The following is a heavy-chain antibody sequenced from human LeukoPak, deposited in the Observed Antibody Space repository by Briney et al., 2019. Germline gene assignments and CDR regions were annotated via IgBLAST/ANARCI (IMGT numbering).Heavy chain of an antibody. J-gene: IGHJ4*02. Sequence: GGSLRLSCAASGFTVSSNYMSWVRQAPGKGLEWVSVIYSGGSTYYADSVKGRFTISRDNSKSTLSLQMNSLRAEDTAVYYCARADSSGYYGSYYFDYWGQGTLVTVSS. D-gene: IGHD3-22*01. CDR2: IYSGGST. CDR3: ARADSSGYYGSYYFDY. V-gene: IGHV3-66*02. CDR1: GFTVSSNY.